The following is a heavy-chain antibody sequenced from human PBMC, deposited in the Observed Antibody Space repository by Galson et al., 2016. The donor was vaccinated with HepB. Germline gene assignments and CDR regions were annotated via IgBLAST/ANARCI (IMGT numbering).Heavy chain of an antibody. CDR2: IKPSGGNT. J-gene: IGHJ4*02. D-gene: IGHD1-14*01. CDR1: GYTFNTYN. V-gene: IGHV1-46*02. Sequence: SVKVSCKASGYTFNTYNLRWVRQAPGQGLEWMGRIKPSGGNTIYAQKFQDRITMTTDTSTSTVYMELISLRSEDTAAYYCARELDHSFYFDYWGQGTLLTVSS. CDR3: ARELDHSFYFDY.